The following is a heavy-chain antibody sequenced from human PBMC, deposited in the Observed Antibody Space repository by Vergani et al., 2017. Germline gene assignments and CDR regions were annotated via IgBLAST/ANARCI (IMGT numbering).Heavy chain of an antibody. CDR3: AIRHYDILTGYYSPTS. CDR1: GGSFSGYY. D-gene: IGHD3-9*01. J-gene: IGHJ5*02. Sequence: QVQLQPWGAGLLKPSETLSLTCAVYGGSFSGYYWSWIRQPPGKGLEWIGEINHSGSTNYNPSLKSRVTISVDTSKNQFSLKLSSVTAADTAVYYCAIRHYDILTGYYSPTSWGQGTLVTVSS. CDR2: INHSGST. V-gene: IGHV4-34*01.